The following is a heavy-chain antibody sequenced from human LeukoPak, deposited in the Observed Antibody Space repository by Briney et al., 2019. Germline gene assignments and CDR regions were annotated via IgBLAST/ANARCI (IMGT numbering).Heavy chain of an antibody. CDR3: AKVAAAAGSGEGNWFDP. D-gene: IGHD6-13*01. CDR2: IKQDGSEK. V-gene: IGHV3-7*01. J-gene: IGHJ5*02. Sequence: PGGSLRLSCAASGFTFSSYWMSWVRQAPGKGLEWVANIKQDGSEKYYADSVKGRFTISRDNSKNTLYLQMNSLRAEDTAVYYCAKVAAAAGSGEGNWFDPWGQGTLVTVSS. CDR1: GFTFSSYW.